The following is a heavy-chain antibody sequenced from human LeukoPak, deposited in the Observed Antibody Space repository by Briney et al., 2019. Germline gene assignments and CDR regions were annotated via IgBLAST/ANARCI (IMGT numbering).Heavy chain of an antibody. CDR1: GGTFSCYA. D-gene: IGHD3-10*01. CDR2: IIPIFGTA. V-gene: IGHV1-69*01. CDR3: ARDPYYYGSGSYYDY. Sequence: ASVKASCKASGGTFSCYAISWVRQAPGQGLEWMGGIIPIFGTANYAQKFQGRVTITADESTSTAYMELSSLRSEDTAVYYCARDPYYYGSGSYYDYWGQGTLVTVSS. J-gene: IGHJ4*02.